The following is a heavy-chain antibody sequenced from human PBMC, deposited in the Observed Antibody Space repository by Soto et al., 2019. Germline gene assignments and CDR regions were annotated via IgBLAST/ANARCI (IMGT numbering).Heavy chain of an antibody. Sequence: PSETLSLTCTVSGGSISSSSYYWGWIRQPPGKGLEWIGSNYYSGSTYYNPSLKSRVTISVDTSKNHFSLKLSFVTAADTAVYYCARQDGYSSSWYPYWGQGTLVTVSS. D-gene: IGHD6-13*01. V-gene: IGHV4-39*01. CDR2: NYYSGST. CDR3: ARQDGYSSSWYPY. J-gene: IGHJ4*02. CDR1: GGSISSSSYY.